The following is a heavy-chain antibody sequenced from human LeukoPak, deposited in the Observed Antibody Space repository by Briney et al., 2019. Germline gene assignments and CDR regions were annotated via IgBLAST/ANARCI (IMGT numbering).Heavy chain of an antibody. J-gene: IGHJ4*02. CDR2: VYSDDTT. Sequence: TGGSLRLSCAASGFTVNSNYMNWVRQAPGKGLEWVSVVYSDDTTYYADSVKGRFTISRDNPKNTLYLQMNSLRAEDTAVYYCARERGYSYGYCDYWGQGTLVTVSS. D-gene: IGHD5-18*01. V-gene: IGHV3-53*05. CDR3: ARERGYSYGYCDY. CDR1: GFTVNSNY.